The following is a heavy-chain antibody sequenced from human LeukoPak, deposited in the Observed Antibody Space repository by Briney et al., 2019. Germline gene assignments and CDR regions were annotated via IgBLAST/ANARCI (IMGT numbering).Heavy chain of an antibody. J-gene: IGHJ3*02. CDR1: GFTFSSYS. Sequence: GGSLRLSCAASGFTFSSYSMNWVRQAPGKGLEWVSYISSSSSTIYYADSVKGRFTISRDNAMNSVYLQMNSLRAEDTAVYYCARSKRNGFDIWGQGTMVTVSS. V-gene: IGHV3-48*01. CDR2: ISSSSSTI. CDR3: ARSKRNGFDI.